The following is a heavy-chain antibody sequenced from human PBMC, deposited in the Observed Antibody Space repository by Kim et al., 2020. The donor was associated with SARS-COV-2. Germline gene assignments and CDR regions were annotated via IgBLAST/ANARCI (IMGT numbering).Heavy chain of an antibody. J-gene: IGHJ3*02. CDR2: IIPILGIA. Sequence: SVKVSCKASGGTFSSYAISWVRQAPGQGLEWMGRIIPILGIANYAQKFQGRVTITADKSTSTAYMELSSLRSEDTAVYYCARDFTSLEFGYCTNGVCYTNDAVDIGGQGTIGTVSS. CDR1: GGTFSSYA. CDR3: ARDFTSLEFGYCTNGVCYTNDAVDI. D-gene: IGHD2-8*01. V-gene: IGHV1-69*04.